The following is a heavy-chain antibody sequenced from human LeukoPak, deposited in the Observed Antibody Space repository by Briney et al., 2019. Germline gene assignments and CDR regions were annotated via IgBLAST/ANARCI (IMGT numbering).Heavy chain of an antibody. D-gene: IGHD6-13*01. CDR1: GGSIFSDYYY. V-gene: IGHV4-39*01. CDR2: FYFSGST. J-gene: IGHJ4*02. Sequence: SETLSLTCTVSGGSIFSDYYYWGWIRQPPRKGLEWLGSFYFSGSTYYNPSLKSRVTISVDTSKNQFSLKLNSVTAADTAVYYCARHLYSSSRNPTFDYWGQGTLVTVSS. CDR3: ARHLYSSSRNPTFDY.